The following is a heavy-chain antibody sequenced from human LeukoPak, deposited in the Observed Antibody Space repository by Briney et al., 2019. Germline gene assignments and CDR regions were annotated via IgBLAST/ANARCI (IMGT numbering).Heavy chain of an antibody. J-gene: IGHJ4*02. CDR1: GFTFSSYS. Sequence: GGSLRLSCAASGFTFSSYSMNWVRQAPGKGLEWVAVISYDGSNKYYADSVKGRFTISRDNSKNTLYLQMNSLRAEDTAVYYCARRYCSGGSCYYFDYWGQGTLVTVSS. CDR2: ISYDGSNK. V-gene: IGHV3-30*03. D-gene: IGHD2-15*01. CDR3: ARRYCSGGSCYYFDY.